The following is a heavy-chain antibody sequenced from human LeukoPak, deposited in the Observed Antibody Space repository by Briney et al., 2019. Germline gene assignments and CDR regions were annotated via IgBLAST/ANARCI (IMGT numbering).Heavy chain of an antibody. Sequence: SETLSLTCAVYGGSFSGYYWSWIRQPPGKGLQWIGEINHSGSTNYNPSLKSRVTISVDTSKNQFSLKLSSVTAADTAVYYCARGPGLHYDILTGYSSTGGDYWGQGTLVTVSS. CDR2: INHSGST. CDR3: ARGPGLHYDILTGYSSTGGDY. J-gene: IGHJ4*02. V-gene: IGHV4-34*01. D-gene: IGHD3-9*01. CDR1: GGSFSGYY.